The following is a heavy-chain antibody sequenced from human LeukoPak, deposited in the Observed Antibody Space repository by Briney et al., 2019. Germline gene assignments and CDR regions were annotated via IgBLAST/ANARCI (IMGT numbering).Heavy chain of an antibody. Sequence: GGSLRLSCAASGFTFSSYWMSWVRQAPGKGLEWVANIKQDGSEKYYVDSVKGRFTISRDNAKNSLYLQMNSLRAEDTAVYYCARDTVVDTADTFDYWGQGTLVTVSS. J-gene: IGHJ4*02. CDR2: IKQDGSEK. V-gene: IGHV3-7*03. D-gene: IGHD5-18*01. CDR1: GFTFSSYW. CDR3: ARDTVVDTADTFDY.